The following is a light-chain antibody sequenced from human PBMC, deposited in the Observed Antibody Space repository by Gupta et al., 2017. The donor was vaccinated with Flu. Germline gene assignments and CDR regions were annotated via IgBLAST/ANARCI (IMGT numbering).Light chain of an antibody. J-gene: IGKJ4*01. Sequence: DIVMTQSPLSLPVTPGEPASISCRSSQSLVHSSGLSCVNWYLQKPGQSPQLLIFMGSNRASGVPDRFSGSGSGTDFTLKITRVEAEDVGIYYCRQALQTPLTFGGGTKVEIK. CDR2: MGS. CDR3: RQALQTPLT. CDR1: QSLVHSSGLSC. V-gene: IGKV2-28*01.